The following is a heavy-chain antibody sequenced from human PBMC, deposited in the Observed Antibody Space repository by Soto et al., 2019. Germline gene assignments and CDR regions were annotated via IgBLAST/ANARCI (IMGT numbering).Heavy chain of an antibody. CDR3: ARGMAAGFGEVS. J-gene: IGHJ5*02. CDR2: MSPNSGNT. V-gene: IGHV1-8*02. D-gene: IGHD3-10*01. Sequence: QVQLVQSGAEVKKPGASVKVSCKTSGYTFTNDDINWVRQAAGQGLEWIGWMSPNSGNTGYAQKFQGRVTPTTDTSISSAYMELSSLRSEDTAVYYCARGMAAGFGEVSWGQGTLVTVSS. CDR1: GYTFTNDD.